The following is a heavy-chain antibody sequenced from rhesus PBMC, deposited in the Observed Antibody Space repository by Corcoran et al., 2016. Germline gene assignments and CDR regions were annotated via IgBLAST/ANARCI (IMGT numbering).Heavy chain of an antibody. CDR3: ARDTVTKGFDY. Sequence: VKPSETLSLTCAVSGGSLNNYWWSWIRQSPGKGLEWIGEINGNSGSTYYNPSLKSRVTISTDTSKNQFSLKLSSVTAADTAVYYCARDTVTKGFDYWGQGVLVTVSS. J-gene: IGHJ4*01. CDR2: INGNSGST. V-gene: IGHV4-80*01. D-gene: IGHD4-23*01. CDR1: GGSLNNYW.